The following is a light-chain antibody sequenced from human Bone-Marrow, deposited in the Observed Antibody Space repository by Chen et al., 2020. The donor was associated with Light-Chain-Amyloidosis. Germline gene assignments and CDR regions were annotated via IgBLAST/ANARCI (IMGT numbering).Light chain of an antibody. CDR2: DAS. Sequence: LTQSPSFLSASVGDRVTITCRASQSVSSYLAWFQQKPGQAPSLLIYDASNRATGIPARFSGSGSGTDFTLTISSLEPEDFAVYYCHQRNNWPFTFGPGTTVDIK. CDR3: HQRNNWPFT. J-gene: IGKJ3*01. V-gene: IGKV3-11*01. CDR1: QSVSSY.